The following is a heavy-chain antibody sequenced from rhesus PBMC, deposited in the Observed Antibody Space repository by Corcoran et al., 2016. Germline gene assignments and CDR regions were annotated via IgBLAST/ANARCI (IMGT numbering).Heavy chain of an antibody. V-gene: IGHV4-65*01. D-gene: IGHD4-23*01. CDR1: GGSVSSSNW. J-gene: IGHJ1*01. CDR3: ARDLSNYVYFEF. Sequence: QVQLQESGPGLVKPSETLSLTCAVSGGSVSSSNWWSWIRQPPGKGLEWIGYISGCSGSTYDNPSLKRRVTISTDPAKNQFSLKLSSVTAADTAVYYCARDLSNYVYFEFWGQGALVTVSS. CDR2: ISGCSGST.